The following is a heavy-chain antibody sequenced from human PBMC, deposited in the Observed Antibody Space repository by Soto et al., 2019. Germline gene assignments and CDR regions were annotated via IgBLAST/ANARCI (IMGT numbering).Heavy chain of an antibody. CDR1: GVSFSNYY. V-gene: IGHV4-59*01. D-gene: IGHD3-22*01. Sequence: SETLSLTCTVSGVSFSNYYWTWIRQPPGKGLEWIGYIYYSGSTNYNPSLKGRVTISVDTSKNQFSLKLNSVTAADTAVYYCAGDSSGYYWFDPWGQGTLVTVSS. CDR2: IYYSGST. J-gene: IGHJ5*02. CDR3: AGDSSGYYWFDP.